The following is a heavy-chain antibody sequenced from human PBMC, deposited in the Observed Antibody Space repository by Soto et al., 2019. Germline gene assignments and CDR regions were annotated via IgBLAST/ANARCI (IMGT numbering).Heavy chain of an antibody. Sequence: SETLSLTCTVSGGSISSYYWSWIRQPPGKGLECIGYIYYSGSTNYNPSLKSRVTISVDTSKNKFSLKLSSVTAADTAVYYCARDHAYYDDSSGYPYCYGMDVWGQGPTVTVSS. CDR3: ARDHAYYDDSSGYPYCYGMDV. D-gene: IGHD3-22*01. CDR1: GGSISSYY. V-gene: IGHV4-59*01. CDR2: IYYSGST. J-gene: IGHJ6*02.